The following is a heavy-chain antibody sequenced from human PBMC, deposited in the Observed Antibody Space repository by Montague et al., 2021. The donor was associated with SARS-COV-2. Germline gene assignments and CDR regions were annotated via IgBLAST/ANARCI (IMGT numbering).Heavy chain of an antibody. V-gene: IGHV4-39*01. J-gene: IGHJ5*02. Sequence: SETLSLTCTVSGGSISSSSYYWGWIRQPPGKGLEWIGSIHYSGSTYYNPSLKSRVTISVDTSKKHFSLKLSSVTAADTAVYFCAAQSSGGYCSSSSCYVWFDPWGQGTWVTVSS. CDR1: GGSISSSSYY. CDR3: AAQSSGGYCSSSSCYVWFDP. CDR2: IHYSGST. D-gene: IGHD2-2*01.